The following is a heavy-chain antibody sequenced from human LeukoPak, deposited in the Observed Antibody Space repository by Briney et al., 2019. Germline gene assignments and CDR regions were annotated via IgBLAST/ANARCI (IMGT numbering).Heavy chain of an antibody. Sequence: GALTLPGAAPGFTFSSYGMHWVGRAPGKGLEGVAVILSEGSNKYYADSGKGRFTISRDNSKNTLYLQMNSLRAEDTAVYYCAKDLNMDILTGYYTYYYYGMDVWGQGTTVTVS. CDR3: AKDLNMDILTGYYTYYYYGMDV. D-gene: IGHD3-9*01. CDR1: GFTFSSYG. J-gene: IGHJ6*02. V-gene: IGHV3-30*18. CDR2: ILSEGSNK.